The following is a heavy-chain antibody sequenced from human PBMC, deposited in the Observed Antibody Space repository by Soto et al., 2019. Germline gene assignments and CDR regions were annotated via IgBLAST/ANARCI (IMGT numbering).Heavy chain of an antibody. CDR1: GGSFTGHF. CDR2: VSHSGNT. V-gene: IGHV4-34*01. D-gene: IGHD6-13*01. J-gene: IGHJ6*02. Sequence: SETLSLTCTVSGGSFTGHFWSWVRQPPGKGLEWIGEVSHSGNTKYYPSLRSRVTLSVDSSKNQISLALTSVTAGDTAVYYCARDQLGQQLATSPFIHGMDVWGQGTTVTVSS. CDR3: ARDQLGQQLATSPFIHGMDV.